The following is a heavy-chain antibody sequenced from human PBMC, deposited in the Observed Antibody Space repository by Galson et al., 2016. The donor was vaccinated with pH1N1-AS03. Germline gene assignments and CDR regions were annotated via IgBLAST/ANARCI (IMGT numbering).Heavy chain of an antibody. CDR3: ARVFDL. CDR2: INPSDGGK. Sequence: SVKVSCKASGYTFTSYYIHWVRQAPGQGLEWMGMINPSDGGKTYAQRFEDRLTMTRDTSTTTVYSGDSAVYFCLRERLQGARVFDLWGQGTMVIVSS. V-gene: IGHV1-46*01. J-gene: IGHJ3*01. D-gene: IGHD3-3*01. CDR1: GYTFTSYY.